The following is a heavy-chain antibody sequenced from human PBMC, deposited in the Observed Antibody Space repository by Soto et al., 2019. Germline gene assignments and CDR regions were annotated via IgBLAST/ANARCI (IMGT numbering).Heavy chain of an antibody. Sequence: PGGSLRLPWAASGFTCISYSVNWVRQAPGKGLEWVSYISSSSSTIYYADSVKGRFTISRDNAKNSLYLQMNSLRAEDTAVYYCARGAYYYDSSGLSYWGQGTLVTVSS. CDR3: ARGAYYYDSSGLSY. D-gene: IGHD3-22*01. J-gene: IGHJ4*02. CDR2: ISSSSSTI. CDR1: GFTCISYS. V-gene: IGHV3-48*01.